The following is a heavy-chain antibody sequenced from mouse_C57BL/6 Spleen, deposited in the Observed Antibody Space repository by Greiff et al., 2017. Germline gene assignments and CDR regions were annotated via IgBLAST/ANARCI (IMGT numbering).Heavy chain of an antibody. Sequence: QVQLKQPGAELVKPGASVKLSCKASGYTFTSYWMHWVKQRPGQGLEWIGMIHPNSGSTNYNEKFKSKATLTVDKSSSTSYMQLSSLTSEDSAVYYCARGIVDSAWFAYWGQGTLVTVSA. CDR3: ARGIVDSAWFAY. CDR1: GYTFTSYW. D-gene: IGHD1-1*01. V-gene: IGHV1-64*01. CDR2: IHPNSGST. J-gene: IGHJ3*01.